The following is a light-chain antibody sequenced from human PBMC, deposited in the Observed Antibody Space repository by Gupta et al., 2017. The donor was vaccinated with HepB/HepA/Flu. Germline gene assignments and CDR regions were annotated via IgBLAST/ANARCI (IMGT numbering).Light chain of an antibody. CDR2: DVS. CDR1: STDVGGYGY. J-gene: IGLJ1*01. CDR3: CSYAGSYSYV. V-gene: IGLV2-11*01. Sequence: SVSXSXXKSXXXXXXXTSTDVGGYGYVPWYQQHPGEAPKVMIYDVSKRPSGVPDRFSGSKSGNTASLTISGLQAEDEADYFCCSYAGSYSYVFGVGTTVTVL.